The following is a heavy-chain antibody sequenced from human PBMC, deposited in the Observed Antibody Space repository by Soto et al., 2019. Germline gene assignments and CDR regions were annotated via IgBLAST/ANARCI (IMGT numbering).Heavy chain of an antibody. CDR3: ARDGPYYYASRMDV. V-gene: IGHV3-23*01. J-gene: IGHJ6*02. Sequence: GSLRLSCAASGFTFSSYAMSWVRQAPGKGLEWVSVISGSDDSTYYADSVKGRFTISRDNSKNTLYLQMNSLTAEDTAVYYCARDGPYYYASRMDVWGQGTTVTVSS. CDR2: ISGSDDST. D-gene: IGHD3-10*01. CDR1: GFTFSSYA.